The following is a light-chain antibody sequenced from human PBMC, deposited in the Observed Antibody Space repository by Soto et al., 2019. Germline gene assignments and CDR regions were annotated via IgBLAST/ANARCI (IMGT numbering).Light chain of an antibody. CDR2: TAS. Sequence: DLQMTQSPSSLSASVGDRITITCRASQGISTYLNWYQQKPGKAPKLLIYTASTLQSGVPSRFSGSGSETDFTLTISSLQPEDFATYSCQQNYSATWTFGQGTKVEIK. V-gene: IGKV1-39*01. J-gene: IGKJ1*01. CDR1: QGISTY. CDR3: QQNYSATWT.